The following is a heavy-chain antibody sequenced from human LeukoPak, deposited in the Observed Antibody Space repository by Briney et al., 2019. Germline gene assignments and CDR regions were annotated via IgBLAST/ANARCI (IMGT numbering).Heavy chain of an antibody. CDR3: ASNYGG. V-gene: IGHV3-23*01. Sequence: GGSLRLSCAASRFTFSDYTMSWVRQAPGKGLEWVSTISGSGGSTYYTDSVKGRFTISRDNAKNSLSLQMNSLRAEDTAVYYCASNYGGWGQGTLVTVSS. J-gene: IGHJ4*02. D-gene: IGHD4-11*01. CDR2: ISGSGGST. CDR1: RFTFSDYT.